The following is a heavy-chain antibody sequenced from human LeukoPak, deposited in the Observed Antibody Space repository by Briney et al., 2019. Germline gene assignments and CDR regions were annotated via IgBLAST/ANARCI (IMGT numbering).Heavy chain of an antibody. CDR3: ARARGTVAIDY. CDR1: GVSISSGSYY. V-gene: IGHV4-61*02. J-gene: IGHJ4*02. Sequence: PSETLSLTCTVSGVSISSGSYYWSWIRQPAGKGLEWIGRMYTSGSTNYNPSLKSRVTISLDTSKNQFSLKLTSVTAADTAVYYCARARGTVAIDYWGQGTLVTVSS. D-gene: IGHD5-12*01. CDR2: MYTSGST.